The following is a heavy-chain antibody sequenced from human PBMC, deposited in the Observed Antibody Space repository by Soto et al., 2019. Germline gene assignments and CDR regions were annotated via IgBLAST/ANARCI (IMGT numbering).Heavy chain of an antibody. V-gene: IGHV4-39*01. CDR1: GGSLSSSSYF. CDR2: IYYSGST. D-gene: IGHD2-21*02. J-gene: IGHJ5*02. CDR3: ARHPSDFWFDP. Sequence: QLQLQESGPGLVKPSETLSLTCSVSGGSLSSSSYFWGWIRQPPGKGLEWIGSIYYSGSTSYNPSIKSLVTVSVDTSKNQFALKLSSVTAADTAVYYCARHPSDFWFDPWCQGTLVTVSS.